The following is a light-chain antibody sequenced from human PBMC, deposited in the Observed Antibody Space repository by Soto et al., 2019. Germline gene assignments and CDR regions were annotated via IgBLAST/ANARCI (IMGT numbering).Light chain of an antibody. CDR1: TGAVTSGYY. J-gene: IGLJ3*02. Sequence: QSAVTQEPSLTVSPGGTVTLTCASSTGAVTSGYYPNWFQQKPGQAPRALIYSTSNKQSWTPARFSGSLLGGKAALTLSGVQPEDEAEYYCLLYYGGARLWVFGGGTKLTVL. V-gene: IGLV7-43*01. CDR3: LLYYGGARLWV. CDR2: STS.